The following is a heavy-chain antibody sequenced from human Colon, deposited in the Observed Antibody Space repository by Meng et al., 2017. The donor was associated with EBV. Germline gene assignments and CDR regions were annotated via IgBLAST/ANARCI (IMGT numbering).Heavy chain of an antibody. Sequence: QRQLQRWGPGLFEPSVSLSLTFAVYGGSFSDYYWTWIRQPPVTGLEWIGEINHSGSTNYNPSLKSRVTMSVDTSKNQFSLKLSSVTAADTAVYYCAKLARPPYYNWNDGSRAYFDYWGQGTLVTVSS. CDR3: AKLARPPYYNWNDGSRAYFDY. V-gene: IGHV4-34*01. CDR2: INHSGST. D-gene: IGHD1-20*01. J-gene: IGHJ4*02. CDR1: GGSFSDYY.